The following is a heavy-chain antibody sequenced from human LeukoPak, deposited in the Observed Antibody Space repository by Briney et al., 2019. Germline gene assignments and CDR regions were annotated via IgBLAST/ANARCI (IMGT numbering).Heavy chain of an antibody. J-gene: IGHJ4*02. D-gene: IGHD1-26*01. Sequence: GGSLRLSCSASGFTFDDYGMSWVRQAPGKGLEWVSGINWNGGSTAYADSVKGHFTISIDNAKNSLYLQMNSLRAEDTAFYYCARDEEGGSYPLDYWGQGTLVTVSS. V-gene: IGHV3-20*04. CDR2: INWNGGST. CDR3: ARDEEGGSYPLDY. CDR1: GFTFDDYG.